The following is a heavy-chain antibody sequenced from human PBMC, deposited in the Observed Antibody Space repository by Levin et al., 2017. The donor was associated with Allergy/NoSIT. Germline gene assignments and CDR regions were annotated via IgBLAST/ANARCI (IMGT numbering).Heavy chain of an antibody. CDR1: GFAFSDYA. CDR2: ITGGGFNT. CDR3: AKKQGGTTGFSFDV. Sequence: PGGSLRLSCAASGFAFSDYAMTWVRQAPGKGLEWVSVITGGGFNTYYGDSVKGRFTASRDNSKNTRYLELNSLRAEATAVYYCAKKQGGTTGFSFDVWGQGTLVTVSS. D-gene: IGHD1-14*01. V-gene: IGHV3-23*01. J-gene: IGHJ3*01.